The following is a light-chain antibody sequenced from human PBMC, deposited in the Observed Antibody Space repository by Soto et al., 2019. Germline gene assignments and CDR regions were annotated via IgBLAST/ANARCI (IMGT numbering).Light chain of an antibody. V-gene: IGKV1-5*01. CDR2: DAS. J-gene: IGKJ2*01. Sequence: DIQMNQSPYTLSACVGDRVTITCRASQSISSWLAWYQQKPGRAPKLLIYDASSLESGVPSRFSGSGFGTEFTLTISSLHPDDFETYYCQQYNSYPEYTFGQGTKMAIK. CDR1: QSISSW. CDR3: QQYNSYPEYT.